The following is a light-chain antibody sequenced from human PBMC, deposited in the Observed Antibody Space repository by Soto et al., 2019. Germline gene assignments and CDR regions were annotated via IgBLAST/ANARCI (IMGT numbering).Light chain of an antibody. Sequence: EIVLTQSPGTPSLSPGETTTLSCRASQSINNNFLAWHQQRPGQAPRLLIFRASNRASGIPDRFRGSGSGTDFTLTITRLEPEDFAVYYCQQYTNAPRTFGQGTKVDIK. CDR2: RAS. CDR1: QSINNNF. CDR3: QQYTNAPRT. V-gene: IGKV3-20*01. J-gene: IGKJ1*01.